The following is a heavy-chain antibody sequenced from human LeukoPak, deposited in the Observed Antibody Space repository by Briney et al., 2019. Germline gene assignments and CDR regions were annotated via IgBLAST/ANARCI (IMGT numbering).Heavy chain of an antibody. CDR3: AKDEPWSYSPSDY. CDR2: ISYDASDK. D-gene: IGHD3-10*01. CDR1: GFTIRNYA. J-gene: IGHJ4*02. Sequence: GRSLRLSCAASGFTIRNYAMHWVRQAPGKGLEWVAFISYDASDKYYADSVKGRFTISRDNSKNTLHLQMNSLRADDTAVYYCAKDEPWSYSPSDYWGQGTLVIVSS. V-gene: IGHV3-30*18.